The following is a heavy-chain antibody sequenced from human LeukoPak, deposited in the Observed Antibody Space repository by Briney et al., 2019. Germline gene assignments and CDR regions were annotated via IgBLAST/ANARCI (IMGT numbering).Heavy chain of an antibody. CDR1: GGSISSGAYY. J-gene: IGHJ4*02. D-gene: IGHD5-12*01. V-gene: IGHV4-30-2*01. CDR3: MRGGIGYDSDY. Sequence: PSETLSLTCTVSGGSISSGAYYCSWIRQPPGKGLEWVGYIRHTGNTYYNPSLKSRVTISADRSKNQFSLNLSSVTAADTAVYYCMRGGIGYDSDYWGQGTLVTVSS. CDR2: IRHTGNT.